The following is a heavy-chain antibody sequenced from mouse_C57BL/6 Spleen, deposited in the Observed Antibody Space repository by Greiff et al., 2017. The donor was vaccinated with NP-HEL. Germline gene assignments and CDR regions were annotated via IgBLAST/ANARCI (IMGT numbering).Heavy chain of an antibody. CDR2: IDPSDSYT. J-gene: IGHJ4*01. V-gene: IGHV1-50*01. CDR1: GYTFTSYW. D-gene: IGHD2-1*01. Sequence: QVQLQQPGAELVKPGASVKLSCKASGYTFTSYWMQWVKQRPGQGLEWIGEIDPSDSYTNYNHKFKGKATLTVDTSSSTAYMQLSSLTSADSAVYYDARSTLYYGNPYYYAMDYWGQGTSVTVSS. CDR3: ARSTLYYGNPYYYAMDY.